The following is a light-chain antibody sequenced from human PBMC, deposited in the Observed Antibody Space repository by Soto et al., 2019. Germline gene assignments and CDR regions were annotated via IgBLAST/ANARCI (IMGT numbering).Light chain of an antibody. CDR3: QQLSNWPPWT. Sequence: EIVLTQSPATLSLSPGERATLSCRASQSVSSYLAWYQHKPGHAPRLLIYDASNRATGIPARFSSSGSGKDITLTSISREPEDFAVYYCQQLSNWPPWTFGQGTTVAIK. V-gene: IGKV3-11*01. CDR2: DAS. CDR1: QSVSSY. J-gene: IGKJ1*01.